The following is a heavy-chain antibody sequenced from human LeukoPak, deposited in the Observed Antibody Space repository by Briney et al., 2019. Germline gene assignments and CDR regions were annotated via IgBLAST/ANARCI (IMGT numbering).Heavy chain of an antibody. V-gene: IGHV1-2*02. J-gene: IGHJ4*02. D-gene: IGHD6-13*01. CDR1: GYTFTGYY. CDR2: INPNSGDT. Sequence: ASVKVSCKASGYTFTGYYMHWVRQAPEQGLEWMGWINPNSGDTNYAYKFQGRVIMTRDTSISTVYMELSSLTSDDSAVYFGSRASTITAPGVTPNDFWGQGTLVTVSS. CDR3: SRASTITAPGVTPNDF.